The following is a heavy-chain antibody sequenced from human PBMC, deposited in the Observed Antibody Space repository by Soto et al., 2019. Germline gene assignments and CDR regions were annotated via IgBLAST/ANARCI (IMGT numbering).Heavy chain of an antibody. CDR3: ARRAVAGSHYFYYALDV. CDR1: GYSFTSYW. J-gene: IGHJ6*02. Sequence: GESLKISCKGSGYSFTSYWIGWVRQMPGKGLEWMGIIYPGDSDPRYSPSFQGQVTISADKSISTAYLQCSSLKASDTAMYYCARRAVAGSHYFYYALDVWGQGTTVTVSS. CDR2: IYPGDSDP. D-gene: IGHD6-19*01. V-gene: IGHV5-51*01.